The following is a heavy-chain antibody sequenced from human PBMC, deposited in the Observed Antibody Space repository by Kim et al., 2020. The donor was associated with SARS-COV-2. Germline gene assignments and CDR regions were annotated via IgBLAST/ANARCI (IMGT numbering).Heavy chain of an antibody. CDR2: IYYSGST. CDR3: ARFSSGSYVDS. V-gene: IGHV4-59*01. J-gene: IGHJ4*02. D-gene: IGHD1-26*01. Sequence: SETLSLTCTVSGGSISGYFWSWIRQPPGKTLEWIGYIYYSGSTNYNPSLKSRLAISVDASKNQFSLKLTSVTTADTAVYYCARFSSGSYVDSWGQGTLVT. CDR1: GGSISGYF.